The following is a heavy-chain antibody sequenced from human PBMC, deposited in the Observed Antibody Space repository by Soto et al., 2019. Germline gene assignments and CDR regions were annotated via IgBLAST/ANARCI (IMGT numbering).Heavy chain of an antibody. D-gene: IGHD3-9*01. J-gene: IGHJ5*02. CDR3: ARKLEASVRHVEWFSYKWFDP. CDR1: GDSLSGYA. Sequence: SSETLSLTCDVHGDSLSGYAWSWIRQPPGKGLEWIGEITFRGVTNYHPSLKSRVSMSVDTSKNRISLNVSSVTAADTALYFCARKLEASVRHVEWFSYKWFDPWGPGTLVTVPS. V-gene: IGHV4-34*01. CDR2: ITFRGVT.